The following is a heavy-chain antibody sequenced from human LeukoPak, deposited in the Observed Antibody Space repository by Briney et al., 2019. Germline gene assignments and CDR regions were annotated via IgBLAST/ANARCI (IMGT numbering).Heavy chain of an antibody. D-gene: IGHD3-22*01. V-gene: IGHV3-23*01. CDR2: ISGGGGST. CDR3: ATDQNYYDSSGYYSFDY. Sequence: GGSLRLSCAASGFTVSSSYMNWVRQAPGKGLEWVSAISGGGGSTYYADSVKGRFTISRDNSKNTLYLRMNSLRAEDTAVYYCATDQNYYDSSGYYSFDYWGQGTLVTVSS. J-gene: IGHJ4*02. CDR1: GFTVSSSY.